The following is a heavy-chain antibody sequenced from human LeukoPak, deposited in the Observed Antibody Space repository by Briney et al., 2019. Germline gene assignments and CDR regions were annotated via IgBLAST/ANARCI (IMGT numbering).Heavy chain of an antibody. Sequence: ASVKVSCKASGYTFTSYDINWVRQATGQGLEWMGWMNPNSGNTGYAQKFQGRVTMTRNTSISTAYMELSSLRSEDTAVYYCARVAVGELRNTFDIWGQGTMVTVSS. CDR1: GYTFTSYD. CDR2: MNPNSGNT. CDR3: ARVAVGELRNTFDI. D-gene: IGHD7-27*01. V-gene: IGHV1-8*01. J-gene: IGHJ3*02.